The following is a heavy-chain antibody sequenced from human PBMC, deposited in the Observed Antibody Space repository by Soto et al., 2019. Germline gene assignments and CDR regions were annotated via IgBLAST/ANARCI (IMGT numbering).Heavy chain of an antibody. CDR1: GFTFSSYA. D-gene: IGHD2-21*02. CDR3: ARGPVSSTACCFYDCLDV. J-gene: IGHJ6*02. CDR2: ISYEGSNK. V-gene: IGHV3-30-3*01. Sequence: GGSLRLSCAASGFTFSSYAMHWVRQAPAKGLEWVGVISYEGSNKYYADSLKGRFTISRDNSKNTLYLQMNSLRAEDTAGDYCARGPVSSTACCFYDCLDVWGQGTTVTVSS.